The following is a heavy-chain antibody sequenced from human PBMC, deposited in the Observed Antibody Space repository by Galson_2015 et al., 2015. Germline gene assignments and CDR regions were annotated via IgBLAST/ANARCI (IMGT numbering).Heavy chain of an antibody. D-gene: IGHD4-17*01. J-gene: IGHJ3*02. CDR3: ARRLPLTTQNAFDI. CDR2: IYPGDSDT. CDR1: GYTFTGYW. V-gene: IGHV5-51*01. Sequence: QSGAEVKKPGDSLTISCQGSGYTFTGYWIGWVRQMPGKGLEWMGIIYPGDSDTRYSPSFQGQVTISADKSISTAYLQWSSLKASDTAMYYCARRLPLTTQNAFDIWGQGTMVTVSS.